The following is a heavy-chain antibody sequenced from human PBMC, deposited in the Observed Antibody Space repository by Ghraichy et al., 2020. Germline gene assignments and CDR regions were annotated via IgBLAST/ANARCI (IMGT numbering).Heavy chain of an antibody. Sequence: GGSLRLSCAASGFTFSSYGMHWVRQAPGKGLEWVAVIWYDGSNKYYADSVKGRFTISRDNSKNTLYLQMNSLRAEDTAVYYCARDLGDGYNDFDYWGQGTLVNVSS. J-gene: IGHJ4*02. V-gene: IGHV3-33*01. CDR1: GFTFSSYG. D-gene: IGHD5-24*01. CDR3: ARDLGDGYNDFDY. CDR2: IWYDGSNK.